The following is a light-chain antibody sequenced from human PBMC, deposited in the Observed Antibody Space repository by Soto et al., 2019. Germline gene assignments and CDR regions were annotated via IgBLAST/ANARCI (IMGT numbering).Light chain of an antibody. CDR3: QQYESSPPSCT. J-gene: IGKJ2*02. V-gene: IGKV3-20*01. CDR2: GAS. CDR1: QSLTSSY. Sequence: EIVLTQSPGTLSLSPGERATLSCRASQSLTSSYLAWYQQKPGQAPRLLIYGASSRATGIPDTFSGSGSGTDCTFIISSRGREEFAVYYCQQYESSPPSCTFGQGTKLEIK.